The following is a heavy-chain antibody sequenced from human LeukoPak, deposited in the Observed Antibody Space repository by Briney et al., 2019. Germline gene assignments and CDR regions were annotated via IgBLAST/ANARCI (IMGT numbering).Heavy chain of an antibody. CDR1: GFTFNNYS. CDR3: ARRSDYGGNWNYFDY. D-gene: IGHD4-23*01. Sequence: GGCLRLSCAASGFTFNNYSMSWVRQAPGKGLEWVSALSGSGATTYYADSVKGRFTISRDNSKNTLYLQMNSLRAEDTAVYYCARRSDYGGNWNYFDYWGQGTLVTVSS. CDR2: LSGSGATT. J-gene: IGHJ4*02. V-gene: IGHV3-23*01.